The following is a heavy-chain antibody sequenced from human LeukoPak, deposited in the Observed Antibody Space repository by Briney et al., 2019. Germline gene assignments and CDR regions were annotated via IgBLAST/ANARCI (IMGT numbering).Heavy chain of an antibody. CDR1: GGSISTYY. CDR2: FSSSGST. J-gene: IGHJ4*02. CDR3: ARLIGTIQWGYYYDSSGSLDY. Sequence: SETLSLTCIVSGGSISTYYWSWIRQPPGKGLEWIGHFSSSGSTSYNPSLKSRVTISVDTSKNQFSLKLSSVTAADTAVYYCARLIGTIQWGYYYDSSGSLDYWGQGTLVTVSS. D-gene: IGHD3-22*01. V-gene: IGHV4-4*08.